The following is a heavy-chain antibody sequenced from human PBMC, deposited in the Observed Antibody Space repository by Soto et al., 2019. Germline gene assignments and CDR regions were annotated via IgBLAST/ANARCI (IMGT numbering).Heavy chain of an antibody. J-gene: IGHJ3*02. Sequence: SVKVSCKASGGTFSSYTISWVRQAPGQGLEWMGRIIPILGIANYAQKFQGRVTITADKSTSTAYMELSSLRSEDTAVYYCARLLTGNRYAFDIWGQGTMVTVSS. CDR1: GGTFSSYT. CDR3: ARLLTGNRYAFDI. V-gene: IGHV1-69*02. D-gene: IGHD3-10*01. CDR2: IIPILGIA.